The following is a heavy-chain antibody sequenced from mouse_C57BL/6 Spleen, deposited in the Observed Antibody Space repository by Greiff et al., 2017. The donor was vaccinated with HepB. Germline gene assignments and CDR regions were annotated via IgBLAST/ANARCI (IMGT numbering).Heavy chain of an antibody. V-gene: IGHV1-50*01. CDR2: IDPSDSYT. Sequence: VQLQQSGAELVKPGASVKLSCKASGYTFTSYWMQWVNQRPGQGLEWIGEIDPSDSYTNYNQKFKGKATLTVDTSSSTAYMQLSSLTSEDSAVYYCANSGYYYGWGQGTLVTVSA. D-gene: IGHD1-1*01. CDR3: ANSGYYYG. J-gene: IGHJ3*01. CDR1: GYTFTSYW.